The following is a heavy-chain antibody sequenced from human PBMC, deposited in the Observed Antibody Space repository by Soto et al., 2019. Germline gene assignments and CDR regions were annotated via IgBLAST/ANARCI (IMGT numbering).Heavy chain of an antibody. V-gene: IGHV4-30-4*08. Sequence: SETLSLTCTVSGDSISRGGYYWSWIRQHPGKGLEWIGYIYYTGSTYYNPSLKSRVTISLDTSKNQFSLKLSSVTAADTAVYYCARDRNYYGSGRPFDSWGQGTLVTVSS. CDR1: GDSISRGGYY. CDR3: ARDRNYYGSGRPFDS. D-gene: IGHD3-10*01. J-gene: IGHJ4*02. CDR2: IYYTGST.